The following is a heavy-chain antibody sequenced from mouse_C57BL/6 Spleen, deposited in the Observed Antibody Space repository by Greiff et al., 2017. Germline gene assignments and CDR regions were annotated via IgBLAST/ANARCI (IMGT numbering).Heavy chain of an antibody. CDR2: ISDGGSYT. D-gene: IGHD1-1*01. Sequence: EVQRVESGGGLVKPGGSLKLSCAASGFTFSSYAMSWVRQTPEKRLEWVATISDGGSYTYYPDNVKGRFTISRDNAKNNRYLQMSHRKSEDTAMYYYARDYYGSSLCAMDDWGQGTSVTVSS. V-gene: IGHV5-4*01. J-gene: IGHJ4*01. CDR3: ARDYYGSSLCAMDD. CDR1: GFTFSSYA.